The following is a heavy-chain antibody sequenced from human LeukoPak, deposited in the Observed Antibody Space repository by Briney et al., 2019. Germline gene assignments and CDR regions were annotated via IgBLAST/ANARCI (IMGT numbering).Heavy chain of an antibody. CDR3: ARLEISSTSFFDY. Sequence: SETLSLTCTVSGGSISSSSYYWGWIRQPPGKGLEWIGSIYYSGSTYYNPSLKSRVTISVDTSKNQFSLKLSSVTAADTAVYYCARLEISSTSFFDYWGQGTLVTVSS. J-gene: IGHJ4*02. CDR1: GGSISSSSYY. CDR2: IYYSGST. D-gene: IGHD2-2*01. V-gene: IGHV4-39*01.